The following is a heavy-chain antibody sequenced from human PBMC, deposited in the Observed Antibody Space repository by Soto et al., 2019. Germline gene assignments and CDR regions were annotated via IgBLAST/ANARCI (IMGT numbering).Heavy chain of an antibody. CDR3: AKAPPPSTYGNTYWYFDL. Sequence: QVQLVESGGGVVQPGRSLRLSCAASGFDFSTFGMHWVRQAPGKGLDWVAVTSYDGGHKYYADSVKGRFTISRDNSKNTLYLQTNSLRVEDTAVYYCAKAPPPSTYGNTYWYFDLWGRGTQVTVSS. CDR1: GFDFSTFG. CDR2: TSYDGGHK. V-gene: IGHV3-30*18. J-gene: IGHJ2*01. D-gene: IGHD2-21*01.